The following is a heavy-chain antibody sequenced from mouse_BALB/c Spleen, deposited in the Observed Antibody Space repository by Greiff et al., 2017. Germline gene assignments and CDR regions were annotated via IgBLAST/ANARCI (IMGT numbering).Heavy chain of an antibody. CDR3: ARLLYDYGPFDY. D-gene: IGHD2-4*01. CDR2: ISNGGGST. Sequence: EVKVVESGGGLVQPGGSLKLSCAASGFTFSSYTMSWVRQTPEKRLEWVAYISNGGGSTYYPDTVKGRFTISRDNAKNTLYLQMSSLKSEDTAMYYCARLLYDYGPFDYWGQGTTLTVSS. J-gene: IGHJ2*01. CDR1: GFTFSSYT. V-gene: IGHV5-12-2*01.